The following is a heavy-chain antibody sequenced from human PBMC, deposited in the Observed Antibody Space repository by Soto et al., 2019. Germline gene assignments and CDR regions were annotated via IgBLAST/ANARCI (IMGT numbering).Heavy chain of an antibody. CDR2: ISGSGGST. J-gene: IGHJ5*02. D-gene: IGHD2-2*01. CDR1: SGSISSSN. Sequence: PSETLSLTCAVSSGSISSSNWWMWVRQPPGKGLEWVSAISGSGGSTYYADSVKGRFTISRDNSKNTLYLQMNSLRAEDTAVYYCAKEGSIVVVPATWFDPWGQGTLVTVSS. CDR3: AKEGSIVVVPATWFDP. V-gene: IGHV3-23*01.